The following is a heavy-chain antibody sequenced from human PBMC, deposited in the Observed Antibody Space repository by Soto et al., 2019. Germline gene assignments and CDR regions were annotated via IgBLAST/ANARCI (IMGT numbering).Heavy chain of an antibody. V-gene: IGHV3-23*01. Sequence: EVQLLESGGGLVQPGGSLRLSCAASGFTFNNYAMNWVRQAPGKGLEWVSTISNTGSTTYYANSVKGRFTISRDNSKNTLYLQMNSLRAEDTAVYYCAKDLGAYGCRFDYWGQGTLVTVSS. CDR3: AKDLGAYGCRFDY. D-gene: IGHD4-17*01. CDR2: ISNTGSTT. J-gene: IGHJ4*02. CDR1: GFTFNNYA.